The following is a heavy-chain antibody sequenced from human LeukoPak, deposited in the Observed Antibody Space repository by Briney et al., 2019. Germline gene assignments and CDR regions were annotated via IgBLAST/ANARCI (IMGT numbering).Heavy chain of an antibody. CDR3: ARAIIVGAPHRADAFDI. CDR2: ISAYNGNT. J-gene: IGHJ3*02. Sequence: ASVNLSCNASGDTFTSYGISWVRQPPGQGRELMGWISAYNGNTNYAQKLQGRVTMTTDTSTSTAYMELRSLRSDDTAVYYCARAIIVGAPHRADAFDIWGQGTMVTVSS. V-gene: IGHV1-18*01. D-gene: IGHD1-26*01. CDR1: GDTFTSYG.